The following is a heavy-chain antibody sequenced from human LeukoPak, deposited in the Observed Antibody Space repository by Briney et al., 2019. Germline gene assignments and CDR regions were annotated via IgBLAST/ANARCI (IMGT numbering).Heavy chain of an antibody. D-gene: IGHD6-13*01. CDR2: ISSSGSTI. Sequence: GGSLRLSCAASGFTFSDYYMSWIRQAPGKGLEWVSYISSSGSTIYYADSVKGRFTISRDNAKNSLYLQMNSLRAEDTAVYYCARAPGIAAAGRLYFDLWGRGTLVTVSS. J-gene: IGHJ2*01. CDR3: ARAPGIAAAGRLYFDL. V-gene: IGHV3-11*01. CDR1: GFTFSDYY.